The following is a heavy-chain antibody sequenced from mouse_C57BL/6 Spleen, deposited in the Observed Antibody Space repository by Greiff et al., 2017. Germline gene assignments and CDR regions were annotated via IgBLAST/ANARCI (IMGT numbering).Heavy chain of an antibody. CDR1: GFTLSDYG. CDR3: AGSSFAY. CDR2: ISSGSSTI. J-gene: IGHJ3*01. V-gene: IGHV5-17*01. Sequence: EVKLVESGGGLVKPGGSLKLSCAASGFTLSDYGMHWVRQAPEKGLEWVAYISSGSSTIYYADTVKGRFTISRDTAKNTLFLQMTSLRSEDTAMYYCAGSSFAYWGQGTLVTVSA.